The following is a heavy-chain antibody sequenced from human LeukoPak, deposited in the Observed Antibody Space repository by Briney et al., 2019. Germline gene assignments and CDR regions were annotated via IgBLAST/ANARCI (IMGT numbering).Heavy chain of an antibody. D-gene: IGHD3-10*01. CDR2: IYYSGST. Sequence: PSETLSLTCTVSGGSISSGDYYWSWIRQPPGKGLEWIGYIYYSGSTYYNPSLKSRVTISVDTSKNQFSLKLSSVTAADTAVYYCASVLYYYGAGSYFDYWGQRTLVTVSS. V-gene: IGHV4-30-4*01. CDR3: ASVLYYYGAGSYFDY. J-gene: IGHJ4*02. CDR1: GGSISSGDYY.